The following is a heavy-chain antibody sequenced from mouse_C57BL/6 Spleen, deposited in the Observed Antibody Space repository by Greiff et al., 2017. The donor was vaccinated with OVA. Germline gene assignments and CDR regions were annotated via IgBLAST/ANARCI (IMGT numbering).Heavy chain of an antibody. CDR1: GYTFTSYW. D-gene: IGHD1-1*01. J-gene: IGHJ2*01. CDR2: INPSNGGT. CDR3: ARNYYGSSWYFDY. Sequence: VQLQQPGTELVKPGASVKLSCKASGYTFTSYWMHWVKQRPGQGLEWIGNINPSNGGTNYNEKFKSKATLTVDKSSSTAYMQLSSLTSEDSAVYYGARNYYGSSWYFDYWGQGTTLTVSS. V-gene: IGHV1-53*01.